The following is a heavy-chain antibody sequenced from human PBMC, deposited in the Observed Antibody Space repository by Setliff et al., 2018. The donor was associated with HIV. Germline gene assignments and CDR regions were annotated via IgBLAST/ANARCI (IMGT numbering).Heavy chain of an antibody. CDR3: ARAAGYTGGWGYGATYHYYMDV. Sequence: PGGSLRLSCAASGFILSEHYMSWIRQAPGKGLEWVSYISSGGTILHYADSVKGRFTISRDNAKNSLYLQMNSLRAEDTAVYYCARAAGYTGGWGYGATYHYYMDVWGKGTTVTVSS. D-gene: IGHD6-19*01. J-gene: IGHJ6*03. CDR2: ISSGGTIL. CDR1: GFILSEHY. V-gene: IGHV3-11*01.